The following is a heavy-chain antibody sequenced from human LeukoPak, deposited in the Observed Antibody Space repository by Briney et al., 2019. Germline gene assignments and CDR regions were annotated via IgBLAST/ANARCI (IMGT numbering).Heavy chain of an antibody. CDR1: GFTFNTYA. V-gene: IGHV3-23*01. CDR2: ISGSGGST. Sequence: GGSLRLSCAASGFTFNTYAMSWVRQAPGKGLEWVSAISGSGGSTYYADSVKGRFTISRDNSKNTLYLQMNSLRAEDTAVYYCAKDGGGYSYGYGGYNWFDPWGQGTLVTVSS. J-gene: IGHJ5*02. CDR3: AKDGGGYSYGYGGYNWFDP. D-gene: IGHD5-18*01.